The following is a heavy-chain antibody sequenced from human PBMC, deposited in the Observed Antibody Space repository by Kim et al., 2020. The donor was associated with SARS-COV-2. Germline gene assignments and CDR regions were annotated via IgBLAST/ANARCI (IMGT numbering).Heavy chain of an antibody. CDR1: GYTFTSYY. V-gene: IGHV1-46*01. CDR3: ARDLSSSWYSTDYYYYYGMDV. CDR2: INPSGGST. Sequence: ASVKVSCKASGYTFTSYYMHWVRQAPGQGLEWMGIINPSGGSTSYAQKFQGRVTMTRDTSTSTVYMELSSLRSEDTAVYYCARDLSSSWYSTDYYYYYGMDVWGQGTTVTVSS. D-gene: IGHD6-13*01. J-gene: IGHJ6*02.